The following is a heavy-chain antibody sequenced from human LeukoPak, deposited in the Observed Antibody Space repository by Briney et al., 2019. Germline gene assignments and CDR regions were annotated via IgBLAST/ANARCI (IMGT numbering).Heavy chain of an antibody. CDR3: ARGRGFL. D-gene: IGHD3-22*01. Sequence: PSETLSLTCTVSGGSISSSGYYWGWIRQPPGKGLEWIGEINHSGSTNYNPSLKSRVTISVDTSKNQFSLKLSSVTAADTAVYYCARGRGFLWGQGTLVTVSS. CDR2: INHSGST. J-gene: IGHJ4*02. CDR1: GGSISSSGYY. V-gene: IGHV4-39*07.